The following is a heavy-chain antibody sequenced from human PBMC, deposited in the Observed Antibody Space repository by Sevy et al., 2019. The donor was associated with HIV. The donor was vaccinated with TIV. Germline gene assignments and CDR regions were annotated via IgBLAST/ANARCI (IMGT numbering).Heavy chain of an antibody. V-gene: IGHV3-15*01. CDR2: IKSKTDGGTA. CDR3: ASVVKYDFWDGHVNYYGLDV. D-gene: IGHD3-3*01. Sequence: GGSLRLSCAASGFTFNYAWMSWVRQAPGKGLEWVGRIKSKTDGGTADYAAHVKGRFTISRDDSENTLYLQMNSLKTEDTAVYYCASVVKYDFWDGHVNYYGLDVWGQGTTVTVSS. J-gene: IGHJ6*02. CDR1: GFTFNYAW.